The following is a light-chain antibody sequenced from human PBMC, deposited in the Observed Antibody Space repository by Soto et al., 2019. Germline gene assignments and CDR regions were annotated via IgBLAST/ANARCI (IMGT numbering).Light chain of an antibody. V-gene: IGLV2-14*01. CDR1: SSDVGGYNY. J-gene: IGLJ2*01. Sequence: QSALTQPASVSGSPGQAITISCTGTSSDVGGYNYVSWYQQHPGKAPKLMIYDVSNRPSGVSNRFSGSKSGNTASLTISGLQAEDEADYYCRSYTSSSIYVVFGGGTKLPVL. CDR3: RSYTSSSIYVV. CDR2: DVS.